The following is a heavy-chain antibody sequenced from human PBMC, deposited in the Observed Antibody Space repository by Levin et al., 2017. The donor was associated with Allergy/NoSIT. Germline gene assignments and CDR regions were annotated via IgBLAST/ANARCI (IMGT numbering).Heavy chain of an antibody. CDR1: GGSIRSYY. Sequence: SQTLSLPCTVSGGSIRSYYWSWIRQPPGKGLEWIGYIYYSGSTNYNPSLKSRVTISVDTSKNQFSLKLSSVTAADTAVYYCARAGDAFDIWGQGTMVTVSS. V-gene: IGHV4-59*01. CDR2: IYYSGST. J-gene: IGHJ3*02. CDR3: ARAGDAFDI.